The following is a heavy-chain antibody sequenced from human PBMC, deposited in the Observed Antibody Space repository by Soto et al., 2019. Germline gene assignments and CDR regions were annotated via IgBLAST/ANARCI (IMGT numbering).Heavy chain of an antibody. J-gene: IGHJ6*02. CDR1: GGSISSYY. V-gene: IGHV4-59*01. Sequence: SETLSLTCTVSGGSISSYYWSWIRQPPGKGLEWIGYIYYSGSTNYNPSLKSRVTISVDTSKNQFSLKLSSVIAADTAVYYCARVRIAAAGTHYYGMDVWGQGTTVTVSS. D-gene: IGHD6-13*01. CDR3: ARVRIAAAGTHYYGMDV. CDR2: IYYSGST.